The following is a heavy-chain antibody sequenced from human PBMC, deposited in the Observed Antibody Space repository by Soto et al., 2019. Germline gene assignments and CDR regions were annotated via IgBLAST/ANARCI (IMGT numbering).Heavy chain of an antibody. CDR2: IYHSGST. Sequence: QVPLQESGPRLVRPSGTLSLTCNVSRGSITTANWWNWVRQPPGRGLEWIGEIYHSGSTNYNLSLKSRVPLSVDKSKNQFSLTLSSVTAADTAIYYCARRGGGVVLAATTPFDYWGQGILVTVSS. V-gene: IGHV4-4*02. D-gene: IGHD2-15*01. CDR1: RGSITTANW. J-gene: IGHJ4*02. CDR3: ARRGGGVVLAATTPFDY.